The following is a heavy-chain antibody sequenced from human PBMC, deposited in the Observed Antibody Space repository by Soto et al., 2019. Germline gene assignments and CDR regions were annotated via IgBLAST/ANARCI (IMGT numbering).Heavy chain of an antibody. CDR3: AAPSKEYSSSYGKFDY. J-gene: IGHJ4*02. CDR1: GGTFSSYA. D-gene: IGHD6-6*01. V-gene: IGHV1-69*06. Sequence: VQLVQSGSDVKKPWSSVKVSCKASGGTFSSYALSWVRQAPGQGLECMGGIIHICGTANYAKKFQGRDTTTADKSTSTAYMELSSLSSEDTDVYYCAAPSKEYSSSYGKFDYWGQGTLVTVSS. CDR2: IIHICGTA.